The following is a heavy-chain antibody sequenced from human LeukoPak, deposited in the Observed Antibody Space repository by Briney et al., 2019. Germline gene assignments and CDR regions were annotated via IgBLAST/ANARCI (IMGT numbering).Heavy chain of an antibody. CDR1: GFTFSNYA. V-gene: IGHV3-30-3*01. J-gene: IGHJ4*02. D-gene: IGHD6-13*01. Sequence: PGRSLRLSCAASGFTFSNYAMHWVRQAPGKGLEWVAVISYDGSNKYYADSVKGRFTISRDNSKNTLYLQMNSLRAEDTAVYYCARELVWRIAAPFDYWGQGTLVTVSS. CDR2: ISYDGSNK. CDR3: ARELVWRIAAPFDY.